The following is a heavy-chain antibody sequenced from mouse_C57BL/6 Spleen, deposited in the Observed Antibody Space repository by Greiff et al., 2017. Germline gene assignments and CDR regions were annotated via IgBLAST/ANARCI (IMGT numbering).Heavy chain of an antibody. CDR1: GYAFSSSW. CDR3: ARRATGDFDV. J-gene: IGHJ1*03. V-gene: IGHV1-82*01. Sequence: QVQLQQSGPELVKPGASVKISCKASGYAFSSSWMNWVKQRPGKGLEWIGRIYPGDGDTNYNGKFKGKATLTADKSSSTAYMQRSSLTSEDSAVYFCARRATGDFDVGGTGTTATVSS. D-gene: IGHD3-3*01. CDR2: IYPGDGDT.